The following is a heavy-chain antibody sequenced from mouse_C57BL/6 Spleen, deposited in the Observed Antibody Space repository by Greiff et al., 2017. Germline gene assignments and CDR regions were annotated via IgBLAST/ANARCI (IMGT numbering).Heavy chain of an antibody. CDR2: INPNNGGT. V-gene: IGHV1-18*01. CDR1: GYTFTDYN. J-gene: IGHJ3*01. D-gene: IGHD4-1*01. CDR3: ARGTGSWFAY. Sequence: VQLQQSGPELVKPGASVKIPCKASGYTFTDYNMDWVKQSHGKSLEWIGDINPNNGGTIYNQKFKGKATLTVDKSSSTAYMERRSLTAEDTAVYYCARGTGSWFAYWGQGTLVTVSA.